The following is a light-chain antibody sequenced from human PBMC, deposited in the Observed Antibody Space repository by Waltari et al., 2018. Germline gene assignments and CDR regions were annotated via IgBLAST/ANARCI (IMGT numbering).Light chain of an antibody. J-gene: IGKJ4*01. V-gene: IGKV1-5*03. CDR3: QEYDSLPVT. CDR2: KSS. CDR1: QSVKNN. Sequence: DIQMTQSPSTLSAYVGDRVIITCRASQSVKNNLAWYQQKPGKAPKALVHKSSRLESGVPSRFSGSGYGTEFTLTISSLQPDDFATYYCQEYDSLPVTFGGGTKVEIK.